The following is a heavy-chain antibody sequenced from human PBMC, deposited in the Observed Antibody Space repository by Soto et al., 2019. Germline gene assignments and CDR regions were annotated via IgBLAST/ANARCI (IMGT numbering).Heavy chain of an antibody. CDR2: IVARSVYT. CDR3: ARLRASSWYMGGYLDY. CDR1: GFTFSDYY. V-gene: IGHV3-11*06. Sequence: QVQLVESGVGLVKPGGSLRLSCIASGFTFSDYYMTWIRQAPGQGLEYISYIVARSVYTNYADSVKGRFTISRDNAKNSLYLEMKSLRAEDTGVYYCARLRASSWYMGGYLDYWGQGTLVTVSS. D-gene: IGHD6-13*01. J-gene: IGHJ4*02.